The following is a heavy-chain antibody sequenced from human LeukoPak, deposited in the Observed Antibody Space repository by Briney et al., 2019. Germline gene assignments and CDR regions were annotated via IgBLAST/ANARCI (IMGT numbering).Heavy chain of an antibody. CDR2: INHSGST. Sequence: AETLSLTCAACGGSFSGYYWSWLRQPPGKGLEWIGEINHSGSTNYNPSLKSRVTISVDTSKNQFSLKLSSVTAADTAVYYCARRGSGSYYYGYWGQGTLVTVSS. CDR1: GGSFSGYY. D-gene: IGHD1-26*01. J-gene: IGHJ4*02. CDR3: ARRGSGSYYYGY. V-gene: IGHV4-34*01.